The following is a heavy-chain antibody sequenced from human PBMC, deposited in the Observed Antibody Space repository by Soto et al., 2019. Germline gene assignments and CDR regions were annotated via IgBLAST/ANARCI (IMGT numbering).Heavy chain of an antibody. V-gene: IGHV1-8*01. CDR2: MNPNSGNT. CDR3: ARDPDYYYGMDV. Sequence: QVQLVQSGAEVKKPGASVKVSCKASGYTFTSYDINWVRQATGQGLEWMGWMNPNSGNTGYAQEFQGRVTMTRNTSISTAYMELSSLRSEDTAVYYCARDPDYYYGMDVWGQGTTVTVSS. J-gene: IGHJ6*02. CDR1: GYTFTSYD.